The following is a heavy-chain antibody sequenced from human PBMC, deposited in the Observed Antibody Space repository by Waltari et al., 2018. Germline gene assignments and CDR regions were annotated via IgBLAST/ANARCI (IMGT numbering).Heavy chain of an antibody. CDR1: GGSISSYY. Sequence: QVQLQESGPGLVKPSETLSLTCTVSGGSISSYYWSWIRKPPGKGLEWIGYIYYSGSTNYNPSLKSRVTISVDTSKNQFSLKLSSVTAADTAVYYCARSPPYDFWSGYFDYWGQGTLVTVSS. CDR3: ARSPPYDFWSGYFDY. V-gene: IGHV4-59*01. CDR2: IYYSGST. D-gene: IGHD3-3*01. J-gene: IGHJ4*02.